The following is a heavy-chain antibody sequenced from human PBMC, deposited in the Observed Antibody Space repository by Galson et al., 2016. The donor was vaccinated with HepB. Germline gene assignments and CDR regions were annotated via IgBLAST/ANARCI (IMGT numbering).Heavy chain of an antibody. CDR2: IGGDGTHT. CDR3: ASGWDGVAATGSDY. D-gene: IGHD2-15*01. J-gene: IGHJ4*02. CDR1: GFSFSTYG. V-gene: IGHV3-23*01. Sequence: SLRLSCAGSGFSFSTYGMSWVRQAPGKGLEWVATIGGDGTHTRYADSVKGRFTISRDISSNTVFLQMNSLRAADTAVYYSASGWDGVAATGSDYWGQGTLVTVSS.